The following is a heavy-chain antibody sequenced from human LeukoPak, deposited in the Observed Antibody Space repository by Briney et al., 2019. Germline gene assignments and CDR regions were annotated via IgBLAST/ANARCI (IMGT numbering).Heavy chain of an antibody. CDR1: GDSISSYY. V-gene: IGHV4-34*01. Sequence: SETLSLTCTVSGDSISSYYWSWIRQPAGKGLEWIGEINHSGSTNYNPSLKSRVTISVDTSKNQFSLKLSSVTAADTAVYYCARGRPQRGYFQHWGQGTLVTVSS. CDR2: INHSGST. J-gene: IGHJ1*01. CDR3: ARGRPQRGYFQH.